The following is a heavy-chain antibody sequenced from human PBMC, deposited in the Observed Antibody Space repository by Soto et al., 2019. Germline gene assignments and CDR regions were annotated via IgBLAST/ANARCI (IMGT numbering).Heavy chain of an antibody. Sequence: QVHLVQSGAEVKKPGASVKVSCKASGYTFTRYAMHWVRQAPGQRLEWMGWINAGNGNTKYSQKFQGRVTITRDTSASTAYMEVSSLRSEDTAVYYCARSLMTFGVVIWTDYYDMDVWGQGTTVTVSS. CDR2: INAGNGNT. J-gene: IGHJ6*02. CDR3: ARSLMTFGVVIWTDYYDMDV. CDR1: GYTFTRYA. D-gene: IGHD3-3*01. V-gene: IGHV1-3*01.